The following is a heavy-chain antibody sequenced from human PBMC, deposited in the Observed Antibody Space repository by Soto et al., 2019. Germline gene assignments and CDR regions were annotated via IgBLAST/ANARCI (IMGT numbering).Heavy chain of an antibody. J-gene: IGHJ4*02. Sequence: EVQLLESGGGLVQPGGSLRLSCAASGFTFSSYAMTWVRQAPGKGLEWVSAISGSGGSTYYADSVKGRFTISRDNSKNTLYLQMNSLRAEDTAVYYCAKGLYSGSYFDYWGQGTLVTVSS. V-gene: IGHV3-23*01. D-gene: IGHD1-26*01. CDR2: ISGSGGST. CDR3: AKGLYSGSYFDY. CDR1: GFTFSSYA.